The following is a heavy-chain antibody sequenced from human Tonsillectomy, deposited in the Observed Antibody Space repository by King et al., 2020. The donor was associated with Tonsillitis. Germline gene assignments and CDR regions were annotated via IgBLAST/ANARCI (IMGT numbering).Heavy chain of an antibody. D-gene: IGHD1-1*01. V-gene: IGHV3-21*01. Sequence: VQLVQSGGGLVKPGGSLRLSCAASGFTFSSYSMNWVRQAPGKGLEWVSSISSSSSYIYYADSVKGRFTISRDNAKNSLYLQMNSLRAEATAVYYCARDQQWRYNYDYWGQGTLVTVSS. J-gene: IGHJ4*02. CDR1: GFTFSSYS. CDR3: ARDQQWRYNYDY. CDR2: ISSSSSYI.